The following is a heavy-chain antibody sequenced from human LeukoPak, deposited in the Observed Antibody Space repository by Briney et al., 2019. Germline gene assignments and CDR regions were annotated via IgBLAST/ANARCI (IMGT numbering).Heavy chain of an antibody. Sequence: PGGSLRLSCAVSGFTFSTYEMNWVRQAPGKGLEWVSYISSSGTVHYADSVKGRFTISRDNAKSSLYLQMNSLRAEDTAVYYCARDMTLSPGNNYGSCFDYWGQGTLVTVSS. CDR2: ISSSGTV. CDR1: GFTFSTYE. CDR3: ARDMTLSPGNNYGSCFDY. D-gene: IGHD4-17*01. V-gene: IGHV3-48*03. J-gene: IGHJ4*02.